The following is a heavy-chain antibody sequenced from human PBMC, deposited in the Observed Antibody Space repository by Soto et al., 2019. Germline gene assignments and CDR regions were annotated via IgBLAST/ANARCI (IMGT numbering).Heavy chain of an antibody. D-gene: IGHD3-3*01. V-gene: IGHV1-8*01. CDR1: GYTFTSYD. Sequence: EASVKVSCKASGYTFTSYDINWVRQATGQGLEWMGWMNPNSGNTDYTQKFQGRVTMTRNTSISTAYMELSSLRSEDTAVYYCARGHGMTVFGVVNYYMDVWGKGTTVTVSS. CDR2: MNPNSGNT. CDR3: ARGHGMTVFGVVNYYMDV. J-gene: IGHJ6*03.